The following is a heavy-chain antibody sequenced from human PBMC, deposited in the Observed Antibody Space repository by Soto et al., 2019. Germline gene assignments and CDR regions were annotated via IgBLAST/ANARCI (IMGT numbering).Heavy chain of an antibody. V-gene: IGHV3-7*01. CDR1: GFTFGSYW. Sequence: EVQLVESGGGLVQPGGSLRLSCAASGFTFGSYWMSWVRQAPGKGLEWVANIKQDGREKYYVDSVKGRFTISRDNAKNSLYLQMNSLRAEDTAVYYCARVGGDAFHIWGQGTMVTVSS. J-gene: IGHJ3*02. CDR2: IKQDGREK. D-gene: IGHD3-10*01. CDR3: ARVGGDAFHI.